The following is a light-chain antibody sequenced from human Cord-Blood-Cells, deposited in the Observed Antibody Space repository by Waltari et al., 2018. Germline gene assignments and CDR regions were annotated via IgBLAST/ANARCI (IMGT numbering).Light chain of an antibody. CDR2: AAS. Sequence: DIQMTHSPSSLSASVGDRATITCRASQSISSYLNWYQQKPGKAPKLLIYAASSLQSGVPSRFSGSGSGTDFTLTISSLQPEDFATYYCQQSYSTPFTFGPGTKVDIK. V-gene: IGKV1-39*01. CDR3: QQSYSTPFT. CDR1: QSISSY. J-gene: IGKJ3*01.